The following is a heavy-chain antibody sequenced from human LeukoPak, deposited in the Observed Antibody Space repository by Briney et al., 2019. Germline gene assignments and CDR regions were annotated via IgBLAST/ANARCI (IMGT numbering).Heavy chain of an antibody. J-gene: IGHJ6*03. D-gene: IGHD6-6*01. Sequence: ASVKVSCKASGYTFSSYGFSWVRQAPGQGLEWVGWISAYNGHTSYAQKLQGRVPMTTDTSTNTVYMELRSLRSDDTAVYYCARDGAARPRYYYYMDVWGKGTTVTVSS. V-gene: IGHV1-18*01. CDR3: ARDGAARPRYYYYMDV. CDR2: ISAYNGHT. CDR1: GYTFSSYG.